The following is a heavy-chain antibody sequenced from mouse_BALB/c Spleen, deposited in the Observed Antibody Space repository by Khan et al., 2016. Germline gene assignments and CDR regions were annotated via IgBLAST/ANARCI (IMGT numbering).Heavy chain of an antibody. CDR1: GDSITSGY. Sequence: EVQLQESGPSLVKPSQTLSLTCSVTGDSITSGYWNWIRKFPGIKLEYMGYISYSGSPYYNPSLKSRISITRDTSKNQYSLQLISVTTEDTATYYCARYDGSTYVRAMDYWGQGTSVTVSS. J-gene: IGHJ4*01. CDR2: ISYSGSP. CDR3: ARYDGSTYVRAMDY. D-gene: IGHD1-1*01. V-gene: IGHV3-8*02.